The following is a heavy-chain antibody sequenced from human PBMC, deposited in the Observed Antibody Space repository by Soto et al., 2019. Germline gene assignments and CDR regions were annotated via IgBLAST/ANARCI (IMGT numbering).Heavy chain of an antibody. Sequence: QITLKESGPTLVKPTQTLTLTCTFSGFSLSTSGVGVGWIRQPPRKALEWLALIYWDDDKRYSPSLKSRLTITKDTSKNQVVLTMTNMDPVDTATYYCAHTAWDMITFGGVIHGAFDIWGQGTMVTVSS. V-gene: IGHV2-5*02. CDR1: GFSLSTSGVG. CDR2: IYWDDDK. D-gene: IGHD3-16*02. J-gene: IGHJ3*02. CDR3: AHTAWDMITFGGVIHGAFDI.